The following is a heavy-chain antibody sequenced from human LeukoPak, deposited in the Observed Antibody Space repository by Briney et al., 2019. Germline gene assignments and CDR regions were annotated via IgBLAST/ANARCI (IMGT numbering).Heavy chain of an antibody. CDR3: ARDSGGRDAFDI. CDR2: IYYSGST. J-gene: IGHJ3*02. Sequence: PSETLSLTCTVSGGSISRYYWSWIRQPPGKGLEWIGYIYYSGSTNYNPSLKSRVTISVDTSKNQFSLKLSSVTAADTAVYYCARDSGGRDAFDIWGQGTMVTVSP. CDR1: GGSISRYY. D-gene: IGHD3-10*01. V-gene: IGHV4-59*01.